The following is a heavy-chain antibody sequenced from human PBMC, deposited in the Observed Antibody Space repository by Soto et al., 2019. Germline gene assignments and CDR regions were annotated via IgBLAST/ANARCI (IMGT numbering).Heavy chain of an antibody. CDR1: GYTFNSYG. J-gene: IGHJ5*02. V-gene: IGHV1-18*04. CDR3: ARDFAYQPQYP. Sequence: ASVKVSCKASGYTFNSYGISWVRQAPGQGLEWMGWISAYNGNTNYAQKVQGRVTMTTDTSTSTAYMELRSLRSDDTAVYYCARDFAYQPQYPWGQGTLVTVSS. CDR2: ISAYNGNT. D-gene: IGHD2-2*01.